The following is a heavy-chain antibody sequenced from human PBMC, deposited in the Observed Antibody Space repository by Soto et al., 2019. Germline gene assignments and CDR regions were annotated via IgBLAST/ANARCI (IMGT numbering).Heavy chain of an antibody. CDR3: ARDIASPGGDYFDS. CDR1: GFTFRNYN. D-gene: IGHD2-21*01. J-gene: IGHJ4*02. Sequence: EVPLVESGGGLVKAGGSLRLFGTASGFTFRNYNMNWVRQAPGKGLEWVSSISTGGAYMFYADSVNGRFTISRDNAQNSLFLQIDSPRAEDTAVYYCARDIASPGGDYFDSWGQGTLVTVSS. V-gene: IGHV3-21*06. CDR2: ISTGGAYM.